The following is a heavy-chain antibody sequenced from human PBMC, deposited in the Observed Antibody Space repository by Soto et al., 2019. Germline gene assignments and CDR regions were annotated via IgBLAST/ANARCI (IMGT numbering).Heavy chain of an antibody. D-gene: IGHD3-22*01. J-gene: IGHJ6*02. Sequence: QVQLVQSGAEVKKPGSSVKVSCKASGDTFSSYAISWVRQAPGQGLEWMGGIIPIFGTANYAQKFQGRVTITADESTSTAYMELSSLRSEDTAVYYCARDGSGYRSRASPMDGWGQGNTVTVSS. CDR3: ARDGSGYRSRASPMDG. CDR1: GDTFSSYA. CDR2: IIPIFGTA. V-gene: IGHV1-69*01.